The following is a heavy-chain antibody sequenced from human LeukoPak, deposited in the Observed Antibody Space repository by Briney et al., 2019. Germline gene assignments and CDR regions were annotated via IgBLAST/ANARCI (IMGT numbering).Heavy chain of an antibody. D-gene: IGHD3-22*01. Sequence: SETLSLTCAVYGGSFSGYYWSWIRQPPGKGLEWIGEINHSGSTNYNPSLKSRVTISVDTSKNQFSLKLSSGTAADTAVYYCARNYYDSSGYDYWGQGTLVTVSS. CDR3: ARNYYDSSGYDY. V-gene: IGHV4-34*01. CDR1: GGSFSGYY. CDR2: INHSGST. J-gene: IGHJ4*02.